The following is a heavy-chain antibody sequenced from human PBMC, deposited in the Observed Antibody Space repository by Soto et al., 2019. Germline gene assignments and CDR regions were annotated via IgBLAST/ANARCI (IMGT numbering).Heavy chain of an antibody. CDR2: IIPIFGTA. D-gene: IGHD3-22*01. CDR1: GGTFSSYA. V-gene: IGHV1-69*06. CDR3: ATPGGDYYDSSGYYYLFDY. Sequence: SVKVSCKASGGTFSSYAISWVRQDPGQGLEWMGGIIPIFGTANYAQKFQGRVTITADKSTSTAYMELSSLRSEDTAVYYCATPGGDYYDSSGYYYLFDYWGQGTLVTVSS. J-gene: IGHJ4*02.